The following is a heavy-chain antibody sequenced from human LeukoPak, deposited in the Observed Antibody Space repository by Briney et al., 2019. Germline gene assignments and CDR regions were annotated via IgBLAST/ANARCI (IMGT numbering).Heavy chain of an antibody. J-gene: IGHJ4*02. V-gene: IGHV1-69*06. Sequence: SVKVSCKASGGTFSNYGISWVRQAPGQGLEWMGRIIPIFGTANYAQKFQGRVTITADKFTSTAYMEVSSLRSEDTAVYYCARDLRGYCSGGSCLELDYWGQGTLVTVSS. CDR1: GGTFSNYG. D-gene: IGHD2-15*01. CDR3: ARDLRGYCSGGSCLELDY. CDR2: IIPIFGTA.